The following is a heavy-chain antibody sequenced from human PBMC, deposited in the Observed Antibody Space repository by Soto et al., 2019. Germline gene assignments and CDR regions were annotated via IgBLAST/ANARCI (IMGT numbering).Heavy chain of an antibody. CDR3: AKGGVTIFGVASPKFYYGMDV. CDR1: GFTFSSYG. J-gene: IGHJ6*02. V-gene: IGHV3-30*18. D-gene: IGHD3-3*01. Sequence: GGSLRLSCAASGFTFSSYGMHWVRQAPGKGLEWVAVISYDGSNKYYADSVKGRFTIPRDNSKNTLYLQMNSLRAEDTAVYYCAKGGVTIFGVASPKFYYGMDVWGQGTTVTVSS. CDR2: ISYDGSNK.